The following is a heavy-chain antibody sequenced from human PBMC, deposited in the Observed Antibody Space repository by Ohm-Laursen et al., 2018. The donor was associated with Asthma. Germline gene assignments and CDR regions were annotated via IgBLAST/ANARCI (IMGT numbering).Heavy chain of an antibody. Sequence: SLRLSCAASGFTFDDYAMHWVRQAPGKGLEWVSGISWNSGSIGYADSVKGRFTISRDNAKNSLYLQMNSLRAEDTALYYCAKDIRMRSGHYYYYYGMDVWGQGTTVTVSS. D-gene: IGHD3-3*01. CDR1: GFTFDDYA. CDR3: AKDIRMRSGHYYYYYGMDV. CDR2: ISWNSGSI. J-gene: IGHJ6*02. V-gene: IGHV3-9*01.